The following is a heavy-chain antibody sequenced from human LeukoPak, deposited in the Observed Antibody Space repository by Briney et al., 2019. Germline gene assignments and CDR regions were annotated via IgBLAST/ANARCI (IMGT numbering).Heavy chain of an antibody. D-gene: IGHD4-17*01. J-gene: IGHJ4*02. V-gene: IGHV3-74*01. Sequence: PGGSLRLSCAASGFTFSSYWMHWVRQAPGKGLVWVSRINSDGSSTTYADSVKGRFTISRDNAKNTLYLQMNSLRAEDTAVYYCARGKTPAVTTPFDYWGQGTLVTVSS. CDR1: GFTFSSYW. CDR2: INSDGSST. CDR3: ARGKTPAVTTPFDY.